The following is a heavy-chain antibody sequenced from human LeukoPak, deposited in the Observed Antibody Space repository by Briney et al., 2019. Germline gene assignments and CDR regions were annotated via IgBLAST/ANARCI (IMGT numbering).Heavy chain of an antibody. J-gene: IGHJ6*02. V-gene: IGHV3-7*04. CDR1: GFTFSSYW. Sequence: GGSLRLSCAASGFTFSSYWMSWVRQAPGKGLEWVANIKQDGSEKYHVDSVKGRFTISRDNAKKSLYLQMNSLRTEDTAVYYCARDHGLYSRGWYGYYGMDVWGQGTTVTVSS. CDR2: IKQDGSEK. CDR3: ARDHGLYSRGWYGYYGMDV. D-gene: IGHD6-19*01.